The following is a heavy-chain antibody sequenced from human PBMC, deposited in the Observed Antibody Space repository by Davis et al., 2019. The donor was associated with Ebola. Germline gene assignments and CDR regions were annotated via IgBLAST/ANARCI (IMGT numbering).Heavy chain of an antibody. D-gene: IGHD2-15*01. CDR3: ARGGGGSCYSDLDY. V-gene: IGHV2-70*11. CDR2: IDWDDDK. CDR1: GFSLSTSGMC. Sequence: SGPTLVKPTQTLTLTCTFSGFSLSTSGMCVSWIRQPPGKALEWLARIDWDDDKYYSTSLKTRLTISKDTSKNQVVLTMTNMDPVDTATYYCARGGGGSCYSDLDYWGQGTLVTVSS. J-gene: IGHJ4*02.